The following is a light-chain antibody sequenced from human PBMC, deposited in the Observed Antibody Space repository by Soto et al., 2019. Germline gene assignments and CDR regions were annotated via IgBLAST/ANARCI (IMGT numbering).Light chain of an antibody. CDR3: QQASSFPWT. J-gene: IGKJ1*01. V-gene: IGKV1-12*01. CDR1: QSISRF. Sequence: DIQMTQSPSSLSASVGDRVTITGRASQSISRFLAWYQQKTGRAPNLLIFSASSLRSGVPSRFSGSGSGTEFTLTITSLQAEDSATYYCQQASSFPWTFGQGTKVDIK. CDR2: SAS.